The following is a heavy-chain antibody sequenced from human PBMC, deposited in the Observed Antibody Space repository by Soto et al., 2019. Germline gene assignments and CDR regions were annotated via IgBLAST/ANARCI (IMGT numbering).Heavy chain of an antibody. Sequence: ASVKVSCKASGGTFSSYTISWVRQAPGQGLEWMGRIIPILGIANYAQKFQGRVTITADKSTSTAYMELSSLRSEDTAVYYCASSAGNSSNYYYYYMDVWGKGTTVTVSS. J-gene: IGHJ6*03. V-gene: IGHV1-69*02. D-gene: IGHD6-6*01. CDR1: GGTFSSYT. CDR3: ASSAGNSSNYYYYYMDV. CDR2: IIPILGIA.